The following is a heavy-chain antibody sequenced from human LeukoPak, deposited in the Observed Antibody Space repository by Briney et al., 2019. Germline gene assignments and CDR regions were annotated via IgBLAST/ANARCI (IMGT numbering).Heavy chain of an antibody. J-gene: IGHJ6*03. V-gene: IGHV1-8*01. CDR3: ARKGGTTVTTEAEYYYYYYMDV. CDR2: MNPNSGNT. D-gene: IGHD4-17*01. Sequence: GASVKVSCKASGYTFTSYDINWVRQATGQGLEWMGWMNPNSGNTGYAQKFQGRVTMTRNTSISTAYMELSSLRSEDTAVYYCARKGGTTVTTEAEYYYYYYMDVWGKGTTVTISS. CDR1: GYTFTSYD.